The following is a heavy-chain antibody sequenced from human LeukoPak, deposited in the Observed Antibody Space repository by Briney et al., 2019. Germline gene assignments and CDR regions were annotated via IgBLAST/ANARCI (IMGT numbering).Heavy chain of an antibody. Sequence: PGGSLRLSCAASGFTFSSYGMHWVRQAPGKGLEWVAVISYDGSNKYYADSVKGRFTISRDNSKNTLYLQMNSLRGEDTAVYYCARPDSSGLYDFDYWGQGTLVTVSS. D-gene: IGHD3-22*01. CDR2: ISYDGSNK. J-gene: IGHJ4*02. V-gene: IGHV3-30*03. CDR3: ARPDSSGLYDFDY. CDR1: GFTFSSYG.